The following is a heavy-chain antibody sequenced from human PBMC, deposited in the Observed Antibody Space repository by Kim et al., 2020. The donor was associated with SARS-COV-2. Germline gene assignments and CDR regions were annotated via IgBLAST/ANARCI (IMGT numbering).Heavy chain of an antibody. D-gene: IGHD3-22*01. V-gene: IGHV4-59*09. Sequence: SLKSRVTISVDTSKNQFSLKLSSVTAADTAVYYCARGRHDSSGRNQEIDYWGQGTLVTVSS. CDR3: ARGRHDSSGRNQEIDY. J-gene: IGHJ4*02.